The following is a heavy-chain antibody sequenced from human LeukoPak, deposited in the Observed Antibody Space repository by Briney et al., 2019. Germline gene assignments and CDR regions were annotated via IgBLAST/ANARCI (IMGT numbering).Heavy chain of an antibody. CDR1: GGSISSSSYY. D-gene: IGHD4-17*01. CDR2: IYYSGST. CDR3: ARELATVTDY. Sequence: SETLSLTCTVPGGSISSSSYYWGWIRQPPGKGLEWIGSIYYSGSTYYNPSLKSRVTISVDTSKNQFSLKLSSVTAADTAVYYCARELATVTDYWGQGALVTVPS. J-gene: IGHJ4*02. V-gene: IGHV4-39*07.